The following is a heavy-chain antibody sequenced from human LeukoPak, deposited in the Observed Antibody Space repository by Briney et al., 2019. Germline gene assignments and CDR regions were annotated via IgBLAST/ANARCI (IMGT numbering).Heavy chain of an antibody. V-gene: IGHV1-8*01. Sequence: ASVKVSRKASGYTYTSYGINWVRQATGQGLEWMGWMNPNSGNTGYAQKFQGRVTMTRNTSISTAYMALSSLRSEDTAVYYCARCPPSGSYACVHWGQGTLVTVSS. CDR1: GYTYTSYG. D-gene: IGHD1-26*01. CDR3: ARCPPSGSYACVH. CDR2: MNPNSGNT. J-gene: IGHJ4*02.